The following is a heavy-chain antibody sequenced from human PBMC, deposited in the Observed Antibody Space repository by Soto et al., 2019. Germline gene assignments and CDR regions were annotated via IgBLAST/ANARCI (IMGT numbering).Heavy chain of an antibody. V-gene: IGHV3-9*01. Sequence: PGGSLRLSCAASGFTFDDYAMHWVRQAPGKGLEWVSGISWNSGSIGYADSVKGRFTISRDNAKNSLYLQMNSLRAEDTAVYYSASLGPYASGTISFRHNRSAPWGQGTLVTVSS. J-gene: IGHJ5*02. CDR1: GFTFDDYA. CDR3: ASLGPYASGTISFRHNRSAP. D-gene: IGHD3-10*01. CDR2: ISWNSGSI.